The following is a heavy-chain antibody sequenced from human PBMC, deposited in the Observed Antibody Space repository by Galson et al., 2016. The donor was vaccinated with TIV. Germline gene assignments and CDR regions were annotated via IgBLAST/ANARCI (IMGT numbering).Heavy chain of an antibody. Sequence: SLRLSCAASGFTFSDYFMTWIRQAPGKGLEWVSYISSSGDNKYYADSVKGRFTISRDNAKNSLYLQLNNLRAEDTAVYFCARERRYDWNFFYYYYIDVWGKGT. D-gene: IGHD1-7*01. CDR3: ARERRYDWNFFYYYYIDV. J-gene: IGHJ6*03. CDR1: GFTFSDYF. V-gene: IGHV3-11*01. CDR2: ISSSGDNK.